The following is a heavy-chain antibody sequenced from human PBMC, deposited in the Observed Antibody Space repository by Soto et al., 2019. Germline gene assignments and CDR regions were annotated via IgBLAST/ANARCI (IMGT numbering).Heavy chain of an antibody. CDR3: ARDSSSGRSGSYSLDY. V-gene: IGHV1-69*08. CDR1: GGTFSSYT. D-gene: IGHD1-26*01. CDR2: IIPILGIA. Sequence: QVQLVQSGAEVKKPGSSVKVSCKASGGTFSSYTISWVRQAPGQGLEWMGRIIPILGIANYAQKFQGRVTITADKSTSTAYRELSSLRSEDTAVYYCARDSSSGRSGSYSLDYWGQGTLVTVSS. J-gene: IGHJ4*02.